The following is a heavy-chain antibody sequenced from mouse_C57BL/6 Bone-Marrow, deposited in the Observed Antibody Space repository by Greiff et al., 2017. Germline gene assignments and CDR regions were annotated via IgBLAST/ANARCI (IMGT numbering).Heavy chain of an antibody. J-gene: IGHJ2*01. CDR3: ARYKGNSGFYSYYIDY. CDR1: GFTFTDYY. Sequence: EVMLVESGGGLVQPGGSLSLSCAASGFTFTDYYMSWVRQPPGQALEWLGFIRNKANGYTTEYNASVKGRFTISRDTSQSILYLQMNALRAEDSTTYYCARYKGNSGFYSYYIDYWGQGTTLTVSS. V-gene: IGHV7-3*01. D-gene: IGHD2-1*01. CDR2: IRNKANGYTT.